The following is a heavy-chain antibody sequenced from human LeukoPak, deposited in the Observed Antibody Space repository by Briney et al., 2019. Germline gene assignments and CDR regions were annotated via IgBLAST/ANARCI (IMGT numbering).Heavy chain of an antibody. CDR3: ARDRSSGSRVEFFFDY. J-gene: IGHJ4*02. V-gene: IGHV3-66*02. CDR1: GFTVSSNY. CDR2: IYSGGST. D-gene: IGHD6-19*01. Sequence: GGSLRLSCAASGFTVSSNYVSWVRQAPGKGLGWVSVIYSGGSTYYADSVKGRFTISRDNSKNTLHLQMNSLRAEDTAVYYCARDRSSGSRVEFFFDYWGQGTLVTVSS.